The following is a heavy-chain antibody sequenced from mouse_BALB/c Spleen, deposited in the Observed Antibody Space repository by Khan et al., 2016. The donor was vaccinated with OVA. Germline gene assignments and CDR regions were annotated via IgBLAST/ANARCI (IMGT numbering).Heavy chain of an antibody. CDR1: GYSITSNYA. CDR3: ARGNYYGYALDY. V-gene: IGHV3-2*02. Sequence: EVQLQESGPGLVKPSQSLSLTCTVNGYSITSNYAWNWIRQFPGNKLEWMGYISYSGRTNYNPSLKSRLSITRDTSKNQFFLLLHSVTTEDSATYYCARGNYYGYALDYWGQGTSVTVSS. CDR2: ISYSGRT. D-gene: IGHD1-1*01. J-gene: IGHJ4*01.